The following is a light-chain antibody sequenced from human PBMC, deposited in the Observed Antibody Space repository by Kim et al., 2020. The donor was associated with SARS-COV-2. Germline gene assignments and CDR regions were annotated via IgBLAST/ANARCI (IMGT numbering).Light chain of an antibody. Sequence: ASVGDRVTITCRASQSISRWLAWYRQKPGKAPKLLIYSTSRLQDGVPSRFSGSGSETEFTLTISGLQPDDFATYYCQQYNDYLWTFGQGTKVDIK. J-gene: IGKJ1*01. CDR3: QQYNDYLWT. CDR1: QSISRW. CDR2: STS. V-gene: IGKV1-5*03.